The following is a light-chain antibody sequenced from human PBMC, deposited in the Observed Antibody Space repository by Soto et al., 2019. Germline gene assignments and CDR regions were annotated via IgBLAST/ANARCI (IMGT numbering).Light chain of an antibody. CDR1: QDIINY. J-gene: IGKJ4*01. CDR3: QQYDNLPLT. V-gene: IGKV1-33*01. Sequence: DIQMTQSPSSLSASVGDRVTITCQASQDIINYLNWYQQKPGKAPKLLIYDASNLETGVPSRFSGSGSGTDFTFTISSLQPEDIATYYCQQYDNLPLTFGGGTKVELK. CDR2: DAS.